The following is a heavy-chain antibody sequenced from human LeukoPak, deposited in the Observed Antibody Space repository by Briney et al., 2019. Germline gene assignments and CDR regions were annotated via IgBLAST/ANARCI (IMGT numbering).Heavy chain of an antibody. CDR2: MNPNTGNT. CDR1: GYTFTSYD. J-gene: IGHJ3*02. V-gene: IGHV1-8*01. D-gene: IGHD5-18*01. CDR3: ARGYTAASAYAFDI. Sequence: ASVKVSCKASGYTFTSYDFNWVRQAPGQGLEWMGRMNPNTGNTGYAQKFQGRVTMTRNTSINTAYMELSSLRSEDTAVYYCARGYTAASAYAFDIWGQGTMVTVSS.